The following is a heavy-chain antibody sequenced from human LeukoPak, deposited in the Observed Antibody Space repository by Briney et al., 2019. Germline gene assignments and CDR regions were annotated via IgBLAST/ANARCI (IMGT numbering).Heavy chain of an antibody. CDR3: ARDKNYYGSGSPSLDAFDI. CDR2: IWYEGSNL. Sequence: GGSLRLSCAASGFPFSSYGMHWVRQAPGKGLEWVALIWYEGSNLYYADSVKGRFTISKDSYKNTLYLHMNSLRAEDTAVYYCARDKNYYGSGSPSLDAFDIWGQGTMVTVSS. J-gene: IGHJ3*02. D-gene: IGHD3-10*01. V-gene: IGHV3-33*01. CDR1: GFPFSSYG.